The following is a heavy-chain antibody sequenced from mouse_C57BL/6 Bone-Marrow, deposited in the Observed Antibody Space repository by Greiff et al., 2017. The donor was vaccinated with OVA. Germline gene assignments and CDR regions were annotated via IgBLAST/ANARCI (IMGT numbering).Heavy chain of an antibody. V-gene: IGHV14-4*01. CDR2: IDPENGDT. Sequence: EVKLQESGAELVRPGASVKLSCKASGFTIKDDYMHWVKQRPEQGLEWIGWIDPENGDTEYASKFQGKATITADTSSNTAYLQLSSLTSEYTAVYYCTSFGSSSYYFDYWGQGTTLTVSS. CDR3: TSFGSSSYYFDY. J-gene: IGHJ2*01. CDR1: GFTIKDDY. D-gene: IGHD1-1*01.